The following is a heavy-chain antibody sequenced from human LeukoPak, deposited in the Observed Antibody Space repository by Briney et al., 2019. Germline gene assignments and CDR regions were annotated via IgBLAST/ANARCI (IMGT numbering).Heavy chain of an antibody. V-gene: IGHV4-34*01. Sequence: PSETLSLTCAVYGGSFSGYYWSWIRQPPGKGLEWIGEINHSGSTNYNPSLKSRVTISVDTSKNQFSLKLSSVTAADTAVYYCARLAGTVDYWGQGTLVTVSS. CDR3: ARLAGTVDY. J-gene: IGHJ4*02. D-gene: IGHD6-19*01. CDR2: INHSGST. CDR1: GGSFSGYY.